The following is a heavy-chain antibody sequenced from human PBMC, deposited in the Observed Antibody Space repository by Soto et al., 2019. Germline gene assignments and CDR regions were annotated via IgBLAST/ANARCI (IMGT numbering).Heavy chain of an antibody. V-gene: IGHV4-39*01. J-gene: IGHJ6*02. Sequence: PSETLSLTFTVSGGPISSSSYHWGWIRQPPGKGLEWIGSIYYSGTTYYNPSLKSRVTISVDTSKNQFSLKLSSVTAADTAVYYCARSISVAMDFWG. CDR1: GGPISSSSYH. CDR2: IYYSGTT. D-gene: IGHD6-19*01. CDR3: ARSISVAMDF.